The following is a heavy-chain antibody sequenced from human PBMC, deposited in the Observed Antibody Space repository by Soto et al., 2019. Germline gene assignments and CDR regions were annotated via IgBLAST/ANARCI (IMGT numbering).Heavy chain of an antibody. J-gene: IGHJ4*02. CDR1: GFTFSSYA. D-gene: IGHD2-15*01. CDR2: ISGSGGST. CDR3: AKDLLEFEVAAITIDY. V-gene: IGHV3-23*01. Sequence: EVQLLESGGGLVQPGGSLRLSCAASGFTFSSYAMSWVRQAPGKGLEWVSAISGSGGSTYYADSVKGRFTISRDNSKNTLYLQRNSLRAEDTAVYDCAKDLLEFEVAAITIDYWGQGTLVTVSS.